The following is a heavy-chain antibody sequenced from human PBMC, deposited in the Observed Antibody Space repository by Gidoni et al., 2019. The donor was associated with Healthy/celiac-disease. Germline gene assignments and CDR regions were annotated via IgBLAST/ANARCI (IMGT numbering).Heavy chain of an antibody. Sequence: QVQLQESGPGLVKPSQTLSRTGTVTGGSISSGRYYWSWIRQPAGKGLEGIGRIYTSGSTNYNPSLKSRVTISVDTSKTQFSLKLSSVTAADTAVYYCARAVVEERGYSYGLYFDYWGQGTLVTVSS. CDR3: ARAVVEERGYSYGLYFDY. J-gene: IGHJ4*02. D-gene: IGHD5-18*01. CDR2: IYTSGST. CDR1: GGSISSGRYY. V-gene: IGHV4-61*02.